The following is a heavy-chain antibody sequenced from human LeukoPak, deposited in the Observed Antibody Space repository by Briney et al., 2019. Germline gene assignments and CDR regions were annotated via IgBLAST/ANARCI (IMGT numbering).Heavy chain of an antibody. Sequence: GGSLRLSCAASGFTVSNNYMNWVRQAPGRGLEWVSVIYSGGSTYYVESVKGRFTITRDNSKNTLHLLMNSLRAEDTAVYFCARSRPPAVKDYYGLDVWGQGTTVTVSS. D-gene: IGHD6-13*01. CDR3: ARSRPPAVKDYYGLDV. V-gene: IGHV3-66*01. CDR2: IYSGGST. CDR1: GFTVSNNY. J-gene: IGHJ6*02.